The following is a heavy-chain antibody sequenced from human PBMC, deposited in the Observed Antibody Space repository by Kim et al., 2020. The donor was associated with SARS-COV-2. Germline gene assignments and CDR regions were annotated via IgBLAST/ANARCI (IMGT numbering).Heavy chain of an antibody. CDR2: INHSGST. CDR3: ARGRGSSWSPHFRWFDP. V-gene: IGHV4-34*01. D-gene: IGHD6-13*01. J-gene: IGHJ5*02. Sequence: SETLSLICAVYGGSFSGYYWSWIRQPPGKGLEWIGEINHSGSTNYNPSLKSRVTISVDTSKNQFSLKLSSVTAADTAVYYCARGRGSSWSPHFRWFDPWGQGTLVTVYS. CDR1: GGSFSGYY.